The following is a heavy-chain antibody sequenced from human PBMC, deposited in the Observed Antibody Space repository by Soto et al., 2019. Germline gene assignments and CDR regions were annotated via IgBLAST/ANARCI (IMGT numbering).Heavy chain of an antibody. CDR3: ATYSSSSYYYYGMDV. CDR1: GYTFTSYG. Sequence: ASVKVSCKASGYTFTSYGISCVRQAPGQGLEWMGWISAYNGNTNYAQKLQGRVTMTTDTSTSTAYMELRSLRSDDTAVYYCATYSSSSYYYYGMDVWGQGTTVTVSS. J-gene: IGHJ6*02. V-gene: IGHV1-18*01. D-gene: IGHD6-6*01. CDR2: ISAYNGNT.